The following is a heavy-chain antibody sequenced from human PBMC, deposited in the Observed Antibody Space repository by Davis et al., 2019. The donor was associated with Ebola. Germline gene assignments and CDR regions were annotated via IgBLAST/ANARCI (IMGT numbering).Heavy chain of an antibody. Sequence: ASVKVSCKASAYTFTSYGISWVRQAPGQGLEWMGWISAYNGNTNYAQKLQGRVTMTTDTSTSTAYMELRSLRSDDTAVYYCARGHSSSWYNWFDPWGQGTLVTVSS. D-gene: IGHD6-13*01. CDR1: AYTFTSYG. CDR2: ISAYNGNT. J-gene: IGHJ5*02. CDR3: ARGHSSSWYNWFDP. V-gene: IGHV1-18*01.